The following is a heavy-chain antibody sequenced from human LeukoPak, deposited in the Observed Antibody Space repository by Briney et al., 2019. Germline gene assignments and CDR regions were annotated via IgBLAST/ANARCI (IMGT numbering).Heavy chain of an antibody. Sequence: PGGSLRLSCAASGFIFSDYSMTWVRQAPGKGLEWVANLDQGGSDDFYLDSVRGRFIISRDNVRNSLYLQMNGLRVEDTAVYYCARDVSLGFWSGYSDYWGHGTLVAVAS. D-gene: IGHD3-3*01. V-gene: IGHV3-7*01. J-gene: IGHJ4*01. CDR2: LDQGGSDD. CDR1: GFIFSDYS. CDR3: ARDVSLGFWSGYSDY.